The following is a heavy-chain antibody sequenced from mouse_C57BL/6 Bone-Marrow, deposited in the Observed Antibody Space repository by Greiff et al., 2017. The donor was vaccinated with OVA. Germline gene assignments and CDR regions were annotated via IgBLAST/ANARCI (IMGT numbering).Heavy chain of an antibody. D-gene: IGHD3-2*02. CDR3: AEQLRPPYYYAMDY. CDR1: GFSLTSYG. Sequence: VKLMESGPGLVQPSQSLSITCTVSGFSLTSYGVHWVRQSPGKGLEWLGVIWSGGSTDYNAAFISRLSISKDNSKSQVFFKMNSLQADDTAIYYCAEQLRPPYYYAMDYWGQGTSVTVSS. CDR2: IWSGGST. J-gene: IGHJ4*01. V-gene: IGHV2-2*01.